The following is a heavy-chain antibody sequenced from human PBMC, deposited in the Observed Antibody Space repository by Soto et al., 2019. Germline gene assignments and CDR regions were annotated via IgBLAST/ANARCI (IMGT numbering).Heavy chain of an antibody. J-gene: IGHJ6*02. V-gene: IGHV3-23*01. CDR2: IGGSGGNT. Sequence: GGSLRLSCAASGFTFSSFAMSWVRQAPAKGLEWVSTIGGSGGNTYYADSVKGRFTISRDNSKNTLYLQMNSLRAEDTAVYYCAKEKLYYYGSGTYYNYGMDVWGQGTTVTVSS. CDR3: AKEKLYYYGSGTYYNYGMDV. D-gene: IGHD3-10*01. CDR1: GFTFSSFA.